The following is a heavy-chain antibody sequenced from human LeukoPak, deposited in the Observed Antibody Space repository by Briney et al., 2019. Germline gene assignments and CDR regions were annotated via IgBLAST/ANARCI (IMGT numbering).Heavy chain of an antibody. Sequence: ASVKVSCKASGYTFTSYGISWVRQAPGQGLEWMGWISAYNGNTNYAQKFQGRVTITADKSTSTAYMELSSLRSEDTAVYYCARDPASPPISIAAAGTGAFDIWGQGTMVTVSS. V-gene: IGHV1-18*01. J-gene: IGHJ3*02. CDR1: GYTFTSYG. CDR2: ISAYNGNT. CDR3: ARDPASPPISIAAAGTGAFDI. D-gene: IGHD6-13*01.